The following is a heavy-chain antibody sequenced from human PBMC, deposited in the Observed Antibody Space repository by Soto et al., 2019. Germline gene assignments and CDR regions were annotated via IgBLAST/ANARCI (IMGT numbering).Heavy chain of an antibody. CDR1: GASITGSSY. Sequence: SETLSLTCTVSGASITGSSYWSWIRQPAGKGLEWIGRFSLSGTTSYNPSLRSRVTMSADVSKNQFSLRLTSVTAADTALYYCARGMTPPGAPAWYYFDSWGQGTLVTVS. CDR2: FSLSGTT. D-gene: IGHD2-8*02. J-gene: IGHJ4*02. CDR3: ARGMTPPGAPAWYYFDS. V-gene: IGHV4-4*07.